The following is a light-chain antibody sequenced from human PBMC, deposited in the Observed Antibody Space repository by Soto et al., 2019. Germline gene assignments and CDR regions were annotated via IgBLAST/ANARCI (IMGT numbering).Light chain of an antibody. CDR3: SSYTSGSSRV. J-gene: IGLJ2*01. Sequence: QSALTQPASVSGSPGQSITISCTGTSSDVGGYNYVSWYQHHPGKAPKLMIYDVSNRPSGVSSRFSGSKSGNTASLTISGLHAEDEADYYCSSYTSGSSRVFGGGTKLTVL. V-gene: IGLV2-14*03. CDR1: SSDVGGYNY. CDR2: DVS.